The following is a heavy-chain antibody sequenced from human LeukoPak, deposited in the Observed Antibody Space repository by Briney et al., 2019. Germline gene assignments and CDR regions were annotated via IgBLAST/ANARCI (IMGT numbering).Heavy chain of an antibody. Sequence: GGSLRLSCAASGFTFSSYAMSWVRQAPGKGLEWVSAISGSAVSTYYADSVKGRFTISRDNSKNTLYLQMNSLRVEDTAVYYCAKAVPKAVVTPSFDYWGQGTLSPSPQ. CDR2: ISGSAVST. CDR1: GFTFSSYA. D-gene: IGHD4-23*01. CDR3: AKAVPKAVVTPSFDY. J-gene: IGHJ4*02. V-gene: IGHV3-23*01.